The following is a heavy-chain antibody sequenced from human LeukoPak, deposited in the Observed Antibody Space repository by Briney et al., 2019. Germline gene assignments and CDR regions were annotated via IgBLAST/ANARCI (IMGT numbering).Heavy chain of an antibody. CDR3: ARGADGVSSNSRGWFDP. CDR1: GFTFSRYW. V-gene: IGHV3-74*01. D-gene: IGHD2-15*01. CDR2: INSDGSST. J-gene: IGHJ5*02. Sequence: GGSLRLSCAASGFTFSRYWMHWVRQAPGKGLVWVSRINSDGSSTSYADSVKGRFTISRDNAKNTLYLQMNSLRAEDTAVYSCARGADGVSSNSRGWFDPWGQGTLVTVSS.